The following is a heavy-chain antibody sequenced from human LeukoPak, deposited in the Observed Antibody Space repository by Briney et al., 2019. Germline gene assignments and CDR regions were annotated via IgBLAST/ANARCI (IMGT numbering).Heavy chain of an antibody. D-gene: IGHD1-26*01. CDR3: AREVDSGSYPRRYNWFDP. CDR2: IYYSGST. Sequence: SETLSLTCTVSGGSISSYYWSWIRQPPGKGLEWIGYIYYSGSTNYNPSLKSRVTISVDTSKNQFSLKLSSVTAADTAVYYCAREVDSGSYPRRYNWFDPWGQGTLVTVSS. V-gene: IGHV4-59*12. J-gene: IGHJ5*02. CDR1: GGSISSYY.